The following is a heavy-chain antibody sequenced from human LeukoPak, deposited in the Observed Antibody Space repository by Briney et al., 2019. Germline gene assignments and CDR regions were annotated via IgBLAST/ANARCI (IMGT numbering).Heavy chain of an antibody. Sequence: GGSLRLSCAASGFTFSSYAMSWVRQAPGKGLEWVSAISGSGGSTYYADSVKGRFTISRDNSKDTLYLQMNSLRAEDTAVYYCAKDRYSSSWYLGQYYFDYWGQGTLVTVSS. D-gene: IGHD6-13*01. V-gene: IGHV3-23*01. J-gene: IGHJ4*02. CDR2: ISGSGGST. CDR1: GFTFSSYA. CDR3: AKDRYSSSWYLGQYYFDY.